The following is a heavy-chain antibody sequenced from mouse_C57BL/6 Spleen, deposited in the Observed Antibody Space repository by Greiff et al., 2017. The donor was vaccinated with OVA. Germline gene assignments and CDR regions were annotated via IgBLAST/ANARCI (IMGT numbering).Heavy chain of an antibody. D-gene: IGHD2-3*01. J-gene: IGHJ3*01. V-gene: IGHV1-80*01. CDR2: IYPGDGDT. Sequence: QVQLQQSGAELVKPGASVKISYKASGYAFSSYWMNWVKQRPGKGLEWIGQIYPGDGDTNYNGKFKGKATLTADKSSSTAYMQLSSLTSEDSAVYFCARVGDGYFFAYWGQGTLVTVSA. CDR1: GYAFSSYW. CDR3: ARVGDGYFFAY.